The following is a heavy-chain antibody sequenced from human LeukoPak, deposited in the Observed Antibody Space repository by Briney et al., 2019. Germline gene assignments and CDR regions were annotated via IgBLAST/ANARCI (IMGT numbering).Heavy chain of an antibody. Sequence: AASVKVSCKASGYTFTGYYMHWVRQAPGQGLEWMGWINPNSGGTNYARKFQGRVTMTRDTSISTAYMELSRLRSDDTAVYYCARDPREVYYGMDVWGQGTTVTVSS. CDR1: GYTFTGYY. V-gene: IGHV1-2*02. CDR3: ARDPREVYYGMDV. J-gene: IGHJ6*02. CDR2: INPNSGGT.